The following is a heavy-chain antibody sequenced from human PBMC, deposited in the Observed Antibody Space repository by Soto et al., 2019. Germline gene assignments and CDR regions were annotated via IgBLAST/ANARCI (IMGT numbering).Heavy chain of an antibody. Sequence: GFLRLSCAASGFTFSSYAMHWVRQAPGKGLEYVSAISSNGGSTYYANSVKGRFTISRDNSKNTLYLQMGSLRAEDMAVYYCARMASSGYSFDYWGQGT. CDR1: GFTFSSYA. CDR3: ARMASSGYSFDY. V-gene: IGHV3-64*01. J-gene: IGHJ4*02. CDR2: ISSNGGST. D-gene: IGHD3-22*01.